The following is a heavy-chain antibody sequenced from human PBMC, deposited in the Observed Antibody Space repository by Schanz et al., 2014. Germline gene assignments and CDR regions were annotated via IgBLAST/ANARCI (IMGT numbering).Heavy chain of an antibody. J-gene: IGHJ3*02. D-gene: IGHD3-10*01. CDR3: ARPSGSYFWAFDI. CDR1: GFTVDSNY. CDR2: IYPDGST. V-gene: IGHV3-66*01. Sequence: EVQLVESGGGLVQPGESLRLSCAASGFTVDSNYMSWVRQAPGKGLEWVSIIYPDGSTNYGDSMKGRFTVSRDEWKNTLYLQMNSLRGEDSAVYYCARPSGSYFWAFDIWGQGTMVTVSS.